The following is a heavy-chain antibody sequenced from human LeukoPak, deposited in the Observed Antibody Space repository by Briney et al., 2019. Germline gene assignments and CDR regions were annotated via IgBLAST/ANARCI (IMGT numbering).Heavy chain of an antibody. J-gene: IGHJ4*02. Sequence: GGSLRLSCAASGFTFSSYGMHWVRHAPGKGLEWGAFIRYDGSNKYYADSVKGRFTISRDNSKNTLYLQMNSLRAEDTAVYYCARSADSSGYYYVAGYWGQGTLVTVSS. CDR3: ARSADSSGYYYVAGY. D-gene: IGHD3-22*01. CDR1: GFTFSSYG. V-gene: IGHV3-30*02. CDR2: IRYDGSNK.